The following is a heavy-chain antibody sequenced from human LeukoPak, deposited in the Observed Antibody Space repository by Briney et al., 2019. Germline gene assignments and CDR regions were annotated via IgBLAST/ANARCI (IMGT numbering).Heavy chain of an antibody. Sequence: ASVKVSCKASGYTFINYIISWVRQAPGQGLEWMGWISAYNGNTNYAQKFQGRVTMTTDTSTSTAYMELRSLRSDDTAVYYCARDQSQWLVRYFQHWGQGTLVTVSS. D-gene: IGHD6-19*01. V-gene: IGHV1-18*01. CDR1: GYTFINYI. J-gene: IGHJ1*01. CDR3: ARDQSQWLVRYFQH. CDR2: ISAYNGNT.